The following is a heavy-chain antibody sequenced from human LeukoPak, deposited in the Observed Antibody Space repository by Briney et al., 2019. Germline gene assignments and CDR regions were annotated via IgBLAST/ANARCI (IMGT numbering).Heavy chain of an antibody. Sequence: PSQTLSLTFAISGDSVSNNSAAWNWIRQPPSRGLEWLGRTYYRSKWYNDYAVSVKSRITINPDTSKNQFSLQVNSVTPEDTAVYYCARAPTPIIAVAGSFDYWGQGTLVTVSS. CDR1: GDSVSNNSAA. CDR3: ARAPTPIIAVAGSFDY. J-gene: IGHJ4*02. D-gene: IGHD6-19*01. CDR2: TYYRSKWYN. V-gene: IGHV6-1*01.